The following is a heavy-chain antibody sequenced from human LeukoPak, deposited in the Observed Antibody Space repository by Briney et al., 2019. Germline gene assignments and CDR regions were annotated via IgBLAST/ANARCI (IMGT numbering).Heavy chain of an antibody. Sequence: PGGSLRLSCAASGFNFSSYEMNWVRQAPGKGLEWVSFISSRGSNIYYADSVKGRFTISRDNAKNSLYLQMNSLRAEDTAVYYCAGNKGVVGATTGLDYWGQGTLVTVSS. CDR1: GFNFSSYE. CDR2: ISSRGSNI. V-gene: IGHV3-48*03. CDR3: AGNKGVVGATTGLDY. D-gene: IGHD2-15*01. J-gene: IGHJ4*02.